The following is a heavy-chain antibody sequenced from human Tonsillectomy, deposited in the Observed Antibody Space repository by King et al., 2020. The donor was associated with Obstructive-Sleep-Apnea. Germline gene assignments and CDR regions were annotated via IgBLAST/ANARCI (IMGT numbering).Heavy chain of an antibody. CDR3: ARDKDSSGWYYYYYGMDV. Sequence: VQLVESGGGLVKPGGSLRLSCAASGFTFSSYSMNWVRQAPGKGLEWVSSLSSRSSYIYYADSGKGRFTISRDNAKNSLYLQMNSLRAEDTAVYYCARDKDSSGWYYYYYGMDVWGQGTTVTVSS. J-gene: IGHJ6*02. D-gene: IGHD6-19*01. V-gene: IGHV3-21*01. CDR2: LSSRSSYI. CDR1: GFTFSSYS.